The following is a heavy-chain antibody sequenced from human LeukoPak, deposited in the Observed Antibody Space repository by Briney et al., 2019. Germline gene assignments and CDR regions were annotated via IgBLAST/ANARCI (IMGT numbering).Heavy chain of an antibody. CDR1: GFTFTDHY. V-gene: IGHV3-11*04. D-gene: IGHD6-19*01. J-gene: IGHJ4*02. CDR3: ARDREVWYSSGWYDRTEVPYYFDY. Sequence: PGGSLRLSCAASGFTFTDHYMSWVRQAPGKGLEWVSYISSSGDIIYYADSVKGRFTSSRDNAKNSLYLQMNSLRAEDTAVYYCARDREVWYSSGWYDRTEVPYYFDYWGQGTLVTVYS. CDR2: ISSSGDII.